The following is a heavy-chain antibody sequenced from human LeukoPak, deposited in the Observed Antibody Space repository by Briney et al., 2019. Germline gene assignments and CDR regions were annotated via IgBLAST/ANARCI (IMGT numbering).Heavy chain of an antibody. CDR2: IKSKTDGGTT. Sequence: GGSLRLSCAASGFTFSNAWMSWVRQAPGKGLEWVGRIKSKTDGGTTDYAAPVKGRFTISRDDSKNTLYLQMNSLKTEDTAVYYCAKDSPGISGFDLWGRGTLVTVSS. J-gene: IGHJ2*01. V-gene: IGHV3-15*01. CDR1: GFTFSNAW. D-gene: IGHD3-10*01. CDR3: AKDSPGISGFDL.